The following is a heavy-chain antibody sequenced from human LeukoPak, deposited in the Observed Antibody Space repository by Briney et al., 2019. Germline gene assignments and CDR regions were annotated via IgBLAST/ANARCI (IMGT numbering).Heavy chain of an antibody. CDR1: GFTLSTYA. D-gene: IGHD3-22*01. CDR2: NGGGSGTT. Sequence: GGSLRLSCAASGFTLSTYAMTWVRQAPGKGLEWVSSNGGGSGTTYYADSVKGRFTISRDNSQDILYLQMNSLRADDTAVYYCGKGVYYDSSGYRYYYYYMDVWGKGTTVTVSS. CDR3: GKGVYYDSSGYRYYYYYMDV. V-gene: IGHV3-23*01. J-gene: IGHJ6*03.